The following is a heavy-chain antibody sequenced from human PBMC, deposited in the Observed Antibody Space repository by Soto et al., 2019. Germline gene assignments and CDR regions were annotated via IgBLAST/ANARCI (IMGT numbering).Heavy chain of an antibody. J-gene: IGHJ6*02. CDR3: AKERFVYDFGIVLAATLIGLAV. Sequence: PQTLSLTCTLSGASISRGAYFWSWIRQSAGRCLEWIGYIDDSGSSYYNPSLKSRVTMSVDTSKNQFSLKLRSVTAEDTGVYYCAKERFVYDFGIVLAATLIGLAVWGQGTTVTVSS. CDR1: GASISRGAYF. V-gene: IGHV4-30-4*01. CDR2: IDDSGSS. D-gene: IGHD3-3*01.